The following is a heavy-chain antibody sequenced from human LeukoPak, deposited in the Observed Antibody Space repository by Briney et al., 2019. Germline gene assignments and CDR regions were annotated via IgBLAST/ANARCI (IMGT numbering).Heavy chain of an antibody. J-gene: IGHJ4*02. D-gene: IGHD6-13*01. CDR3: ARDSSSWRTMFDY. CDR2: INHSGST. CDR1: GGSFSGYY. V-gene: IGHV4-34*01. Sequence: SETLSLTCAVYGGSFSGYYWSWIRQPPGKGLEWIGEINHSGSTNYNPSLKSRVTISVDTSKNQFSLKLSSVTAADTAVYYCARDSSSWRTMFDYWGQGTLVTVSS.